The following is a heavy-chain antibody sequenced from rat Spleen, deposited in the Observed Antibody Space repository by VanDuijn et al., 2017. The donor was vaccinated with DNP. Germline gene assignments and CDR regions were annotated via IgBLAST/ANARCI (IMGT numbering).Heavy chain of an antibody. Sequence: EVQLVESGGGLVQPGNSLKLSCVASGFTFSDYAMAWVRQAPKKGLEWVATITYDGSRTYCRDSVKGRFTISRNNAKSTLYLQMDSLRSEDTATYYCTTFEGTNAWGQGTSVTVSS. D-gene: IGHD1-11*01. CDR1: GFTFSDYA. J-gene: IGHJ4*01. CDR3: TTFEGTNA. CDR2: ITYDGSRT. V-gene: IGHV5S10*01.